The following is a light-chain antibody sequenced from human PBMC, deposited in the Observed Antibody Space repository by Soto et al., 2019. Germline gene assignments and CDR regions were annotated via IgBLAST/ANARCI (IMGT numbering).Light chain of an antibody. J-gene: IGKJ4*01. Sequence: EIVLRQSPATRSLSPGETATLSCRTSQSVGDGLSGYQQKPWQAPRVLIYDASNRAPGIPARFSGSGYGTDFTLTLNSLEPEDFAVYYCQQRRDLPGVTFGGGTKAETK. CDR2: DAS. V-gene: IGKV3-11*01. CDR3: QQRRDLPGVT. CDR1: QSVGDG.